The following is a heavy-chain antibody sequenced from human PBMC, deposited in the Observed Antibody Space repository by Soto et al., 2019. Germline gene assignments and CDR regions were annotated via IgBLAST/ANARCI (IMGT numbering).Heavy chain of an antibody. CDR1: GFTVSTNY. CDR2: IYSDGST. J-gene: IGHJ4*02. V-gene: IGHV3-66*01. CDR3: ARDSSYYGSGRGVLDY. D-gene: IGHD3-10*01. Sequence: EVQLVESGGGLVQPGGSLRLSCAVSGFTVSTNYMSWVRQAPGKGLECVSIIYSDGSTYYADSVKGRFTTSRDSAKNTLYLQMDNLRADDTAVYHCARDSSYYGSGRGVLDYWGQGTLFIVSS.